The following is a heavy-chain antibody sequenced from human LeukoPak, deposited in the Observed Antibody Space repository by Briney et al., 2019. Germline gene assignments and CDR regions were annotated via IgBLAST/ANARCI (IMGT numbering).Heavy chain of an antibody. Sequence: PGGSLRLSCAESGFTLNSLDISWVRQAKGKGLEWVSAISGSGGSTYYADSVKGRFTISRDNSKNTLYLQMNSLRAEDTAVYYCARDSSGYSYFDYWGQGTLVTVSS. V-gene: IGHV3-23*01. CDR3: ARDSSGYSYFDY. J-gene: IGHJ4*02. D-gene: IGHD3-22*01. CDR1: GFTLNSLD. CDR2: ISGSGGST.